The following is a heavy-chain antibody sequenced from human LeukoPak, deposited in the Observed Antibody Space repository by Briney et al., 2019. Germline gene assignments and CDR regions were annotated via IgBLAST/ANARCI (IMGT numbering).Heavy chain of an antibody. CDR3: ARHDNCSGGSCDRDDYYYYMDV. J-gene: IGHJ6*03. CDR2: INHSGST. CDR1: GGSFSGYY. V-gene: IGHV4-34*01. Sequence: SETLSLTCAAYGGSFSGYYWSWIRQPPGKGPEWIGEINHSGSTNHNPSLKSRVTISVDTSKNQFSLKLSSVAAADTAVYYCARHDNCSGGSCDRDDYYYYMDVWGKGTTVTVSS. D-gene: IGHD2-15*01.